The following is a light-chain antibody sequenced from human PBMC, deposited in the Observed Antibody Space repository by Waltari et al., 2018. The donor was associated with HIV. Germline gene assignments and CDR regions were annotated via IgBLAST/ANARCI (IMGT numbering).Light chain of an antibody. CDR2: EVR. CDR1: SSHVGVYDY. V-gene: IGLV2-14*01. CDR3: SSYTTSSTLVV. Sequence: QSALTQPASVSGSPGQSITISCTGTSSHVGVYDYVSWYQQHPGKAPTLIIFEVRYRPSGVSSRFSGSKSGNTASLTISGLRAEDEADYYCSSYTTSSTLVVFGGGTRLTVL. J-gene: IGLJ3*02.